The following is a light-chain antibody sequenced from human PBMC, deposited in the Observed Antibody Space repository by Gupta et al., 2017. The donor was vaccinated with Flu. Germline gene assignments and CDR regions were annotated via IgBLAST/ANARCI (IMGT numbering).Light chain of an antibody. CDR1: RSVLSTSNNGNF. Sequence: EIVMMQSPDSLAVSLGERATLNCTSSRSVLSTSNNGNFLAWFQHKLGQPPRLLIYAASTRDVGVPARFSGGGSRTDFTLTINSLQAEDVATYYCQQYYSTPTFGQGTRLEMK. CDR3: QQYYSTPT. J-gene: IGKJ5*01. CDR2: AAS. V-gene: IGKV4-1*01.